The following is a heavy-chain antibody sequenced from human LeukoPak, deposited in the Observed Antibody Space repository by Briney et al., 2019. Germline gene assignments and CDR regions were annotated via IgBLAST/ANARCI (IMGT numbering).Heavy chain of an antibody. CDR3: ARVPAPYDYYYYGMDV. CDR2: IIPILGIA. Sequence: SVKVSCKASGGTFSSYAISWVRQAPGQGLEWMGRIIPILGIANYAQKFQGRVTITSDNSTSTAYMELSSLSTEDTAVSYCARVPAPYDYYYYGMDVWGQGTTVTVSS. V-gene: IGHV1-69*04. CDR1: GGTFSSYA. D-gene: IGHD3-16*01. J-gene: IGHJ6*02.